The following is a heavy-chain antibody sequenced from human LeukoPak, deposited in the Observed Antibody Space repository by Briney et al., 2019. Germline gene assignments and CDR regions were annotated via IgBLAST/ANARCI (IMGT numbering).Heavy chain of an antibody. CDR1: GFTFSGSA. CDR2: IRSKANSYAT. Sequence: GGSLRLSCAASGFTFSGSAMHWVRQASGKGLEWVGRIRSKANSYATAYAASVKGRFTISRDDSKNTAYLQMNSLKTEDTAVYYCTRSCSSTSCYRGSYFDYWGQGTLDTVSS. J-gene: IGHJ4*02. D-gene: IGHD2-2*02. CDR3: TRSCSSTSCYRGSYFDY. V-gene: IGHV3-73*01.